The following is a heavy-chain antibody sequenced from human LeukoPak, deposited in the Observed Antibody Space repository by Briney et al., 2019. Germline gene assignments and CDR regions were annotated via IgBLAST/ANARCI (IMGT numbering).Heavy chain of an antibody. D-gene: IGHD5-24*01. J-gene: IGHJ6*02. Sequence: ASVKVSCKASGGTFSSYAISWVRQAPGQGLEWMGGIIPIFGTANYAQKFQGRVTITADESTSTAYMELSSLRSEDTAVYYCASVYKHGMDVWGQGTTVIVSS. CDR2: IIPIFGTA. CDR1: GGTFSSYA. CDR3: ASVYKHGMDV. V-gene: IGHV1-69*13.